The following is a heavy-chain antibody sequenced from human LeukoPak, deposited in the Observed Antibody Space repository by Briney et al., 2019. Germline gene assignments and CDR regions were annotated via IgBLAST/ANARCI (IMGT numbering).Heavy chain of an antibody. V-gene: IGHV1-8*01. J-gene: IGHJ5*02. D-gene: IGHD6-13*01. Sequence: ASVKVSCKASGYTFTSYDINWVRQATGQGLEWMGWVNPNSGNTGYAQKFQGRVTMTRNTSISTAYMELSSLRSEDTAVYYCARSPIAAASIMFDPWGQGTLVTVSS. CDR3: ARSPIAAASIMFDP. CDR2: VNPNSGNT. CDR1: GYTFTSYD.